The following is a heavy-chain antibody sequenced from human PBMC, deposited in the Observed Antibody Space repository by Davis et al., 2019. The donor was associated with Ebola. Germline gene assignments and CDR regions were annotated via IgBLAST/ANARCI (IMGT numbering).Heavy chain of an antibody. CDR3: ASLWFGELYYYGMDV. CDR1: GGSISSSNW. Sequence: SETLSLTCAVSGGSISSSNWWSWVRQPPGKGLEWIGEIYHSGSTNYNPSLKSRVTISVDKSKNQFSLKLSSVTAADTAVYYCASLWFGELYYYGMDVWGQGTTVTVSS. D-gene: IGHD3-10*01. CDR2: IYHSGST. J-gene: IGHJ6*02. V-gene: IGHV4-4*02.